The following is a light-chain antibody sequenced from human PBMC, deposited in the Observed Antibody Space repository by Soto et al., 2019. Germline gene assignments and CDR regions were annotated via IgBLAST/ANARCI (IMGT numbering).Light chain of an antibody. V-gene: IGKV3-15*01. Sequence: DILMTQSPATLSESPGERATRSCRASQSVSSNLAWYQQKPGQAPRLLIYGASTRATGIPARFSGSGSGTKLTFPIISMQPHDFAADYCQQHNNRTPETFGPGTKVDI. J-gene: IGKJ3*01. CDR2: GAS. CDR1: QSVSSN. CDR3: QQHNNRTPET.